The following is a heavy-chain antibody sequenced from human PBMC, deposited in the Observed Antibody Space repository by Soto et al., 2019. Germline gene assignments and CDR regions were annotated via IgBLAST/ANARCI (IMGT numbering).Heavy chain of an antibody. D-gene: IGHD3-3*01. V-gene: IGHV4-59*01. CDR3: ARDQAGIGGFLEGMDV. Sequence: SETLSLTCTVSGGSISSYYWSWIRQPPGKGLEWIGYIYYSGSTNYNPSLKSRVTISVDTSKNQFSLKLSSVTAADAAVYYCARDQAGIGGFLEGMDVWGQGTTVTVSS. CDR2: IYYSGST. J-gene: IGHJ6*02. CDR1: GGSISSYY.